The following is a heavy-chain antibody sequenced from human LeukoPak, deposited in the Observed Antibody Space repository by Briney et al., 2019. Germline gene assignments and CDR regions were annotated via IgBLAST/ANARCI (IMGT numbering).Heavy chain of an antibody. CDR1: GFTFSSYS. D-gene: IGHD5-18*01. CDR2: ISSSSSYI. CDR3: ARDRTAMVTENTFP. Sequence: KPGGSLRLSCAASGFTFSSYSMNWVRQAPGKGLEWVSSISSSSSYIYYADSVKGRFTISRDNAKNSLYLQMNGLRAEDTAVYYCARDRTAMVTENTFPWGQGTLVTVSS. V-gene: IGHV3-21*01. J-gene: IGHJ5*02.